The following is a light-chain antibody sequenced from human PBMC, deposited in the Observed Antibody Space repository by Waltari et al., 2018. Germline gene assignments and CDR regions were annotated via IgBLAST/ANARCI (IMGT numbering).Light chain of an antibody. CDR2: AAS. J-gene: IGKJ5*01. V-gene: IGKV1-27*01. CDR1: EDIRTY. Sequence: DIQLTQSPSSVSASLGDRVTITCRASEDIRTYLAWYMQKAGKVPKLLILAASSLPSGVPSRFSGSGSGTQFTLTIDGLQSEDVATYYCQRYNRAPITFGQGTRLEIK. CDR3: QRYNRAPIT.